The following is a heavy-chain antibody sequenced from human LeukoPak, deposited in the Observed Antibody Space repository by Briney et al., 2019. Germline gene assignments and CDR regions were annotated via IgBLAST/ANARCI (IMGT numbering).Heavy chain of an antibody. D-gene: IGHD3-3*01. Sequence: ASVSVSSTASGYTFTVYNMHWGRQAPGQGGERMGWIKPNRGGTNYTQKSQGRVTITRATSISTAYMELSRLRSYDTAVYYCAIVTLRFDFDYWGQGTLVTVSS. CDR2: IKPNRGGT. CDR1: GYTFTVYN. J-gene: IGHJ4*02. CDR3: AIVTLRFDFDY. V-gene: IGHV1-2*02.